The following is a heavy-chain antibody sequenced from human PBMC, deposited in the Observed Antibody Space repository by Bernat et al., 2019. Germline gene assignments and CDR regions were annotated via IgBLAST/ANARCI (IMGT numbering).Heavy chain of an antibody. CDR3: ARDRGGFWGGYRSYYYYGMDV. V-gene: IGHV4-31*03. D-gene: IGHD3-3*01. CDR1: GGSISSGGYY. Sequence: QVQLQESGPGLVKPSQTLSLTCTVSGGSISSGGYYWSWIRQHPGKGLEWIGYIYYSGSTYYNPSLKSRVTISVDTSKNQFSLKLSSVTAADTAVYYCARDRGGFWGGYRSYYYYGMDVWGQGTTVTVSS. CDR2: IYYSGST. J-gene: IGHJ6*02.